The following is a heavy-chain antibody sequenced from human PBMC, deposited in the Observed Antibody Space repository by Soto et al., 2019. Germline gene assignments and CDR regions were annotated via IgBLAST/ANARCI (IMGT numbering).Heavy chain of an antibody. V-gene: IGHV3-23*01. CDR2: IIDSGGST. Sequence: EVQLLESGGGLVQPGGSLRLSCAASGFTFSSYAMSWVRQAPGKGLEWVSGIIDSGGSTYYADSVKGRFTISRDNSKNTLYLQMNSLRAEDTAVYYCAKGDIVVVPAAVAAVDYWGLGTLVTVSS. J-gene: IGHJ4*02. D-gene: IGHD2-2*01. CDR3: AKGDIVVVPAAVAAVDY. CDR1: GFTFSSYA.